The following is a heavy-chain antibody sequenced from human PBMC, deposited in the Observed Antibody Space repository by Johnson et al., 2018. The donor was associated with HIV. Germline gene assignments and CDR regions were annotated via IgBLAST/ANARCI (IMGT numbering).Heavy chain of an antibody. CDR1: GFTFSSYW. V-gene: IGHV3-66*02. CDR2: IYSGGST. D-gene: IGHD1-26*01. CDR3: ARVRVGAFDI. J-gene: IGHJ3*02. Sequence: QLVESGGGLAQPGGSLRLSCAASGFTFSSYWMAWVRQAPGKGLEWVSIIYSGGSTYYADSVKGRFTISRDNSKNTLHLQMSSLRPEDTAVYYCARVRVGAFDIWGQGTMVTVSS.